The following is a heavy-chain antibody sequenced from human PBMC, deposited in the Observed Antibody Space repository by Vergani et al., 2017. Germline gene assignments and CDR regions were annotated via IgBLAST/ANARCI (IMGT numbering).Heavy chain of an antibody. CDR2: ISYDGSNK. J-gene: IGHJ4*02. V-gene: IGHV3-30*01. CDR3: ARSDIVVVVAAGGY. Sequence: QVQLVESGGGVVQPGRSLRLSCAASGFTFSSYAMHWVRQAPGKGLEWVAVISYDGSNKYYADSVKGRFTISRDNSKNTLYLQMNSLRAEDTAVYSCARSDIVVVVAAGGYWGQGTLVTVSS. D-gene: IGHD2-15*01. CDR1: GFTFSSYA.